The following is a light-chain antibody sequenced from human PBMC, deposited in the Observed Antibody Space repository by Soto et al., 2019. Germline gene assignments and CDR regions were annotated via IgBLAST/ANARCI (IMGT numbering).Light chain of an antibody. V-gene: IGKV3-15*01. CDR1: QSVSSN. Sequence: EIVMTQSPATLSVSPGEGATLYCRASQSVSSNLAWYQQKPGQAPRLLIYGASTRATGIPARFSGTGFGTEFTLTISSLQSGDSAVYYCQQYNNRPRTFGQGTK. CDR2: GAS. J-gene: IGKJ1*01. CDR3: QQYNNRPRT.